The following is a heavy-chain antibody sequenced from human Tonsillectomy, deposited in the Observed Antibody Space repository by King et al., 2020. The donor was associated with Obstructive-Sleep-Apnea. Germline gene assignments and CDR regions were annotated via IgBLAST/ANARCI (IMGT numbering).Heavy chain of an antibody. V-gene: IGHV3-66*04. Sequence: VQLVESGGGLVQPGGSLRLSCAASGFTVSSNYMSWVRQAPGKGREWVSVIYSDGSTYYADAVKGRFTISRDNSKNTLYLQMNSLRAEDTAVYYCAILWQQWRSEFDYWGQGTLVTVSS. J-gene: IGHJ4*02. CDR1: GFTVSSNY. CDR2: IYSDGST. D-gene: IGHD6-19*01. CDR3: AILWQQWRSEFDY.